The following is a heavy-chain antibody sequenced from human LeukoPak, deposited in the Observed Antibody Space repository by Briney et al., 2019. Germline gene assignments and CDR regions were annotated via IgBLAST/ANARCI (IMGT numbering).Heavy chain of an antibody. J-gene: IGHJ4*02. Sequence: SETLSLTCTVSGGSISSSSYYWGWIRQPPGKGLEWIGSIYYSGSTYYNPSLKSRVTISVDTSKNQFSLKLSSVTAADTAVYYCAGGGYNLFALYWGQGTLVTVSS. D-gene: IGHD5-24*01. V-gene: IGHV4-39*01. CDR1: GGSISSSSYY. CDR2: IYYSGST. CDR3: AGGGYNLFALY.